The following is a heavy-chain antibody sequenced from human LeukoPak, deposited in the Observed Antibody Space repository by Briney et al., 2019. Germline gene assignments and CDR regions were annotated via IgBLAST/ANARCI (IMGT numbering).Heavy chain of an antibody. CDR3: GKDLEVYYFTVWSAP. Sequence: GGSLRLSCAASGFTFSSYAMSWVRQAPGKGLEWVSAISGSGGSTYYADSVKGRFTISRDNSKNTLYLQMNSLRAEDTAVYYCGKDLEVYYFTVWSAPGGQGPLVTVSS. CDR2: ISGSGGST. J-gene: IGHJ5*02. CDR1: GFTFSSYA. D-gene: IGHD3-3*01. V-gene: IGHV3-23*01.